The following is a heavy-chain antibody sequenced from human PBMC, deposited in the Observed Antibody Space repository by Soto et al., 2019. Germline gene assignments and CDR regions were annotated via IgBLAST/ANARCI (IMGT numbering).Heavy chain of an antibody. CDR2: INPSGGST. Sequence: ASVKVSCKASGYTFTSYGIIWVRQAPGQGLEWMGIINPSGGSTSYAQKFQGRVTMTRDTSTSTVYMELSSLRSEDTAVYYCARDGTNYYYGMDVWGQGTTVTVSS. J-gene: IGHJ6*02. CDR1: GYTFTSYG. CDR3: ARDGTNYYYGMDV. V-gene: IGHV1-46*01.